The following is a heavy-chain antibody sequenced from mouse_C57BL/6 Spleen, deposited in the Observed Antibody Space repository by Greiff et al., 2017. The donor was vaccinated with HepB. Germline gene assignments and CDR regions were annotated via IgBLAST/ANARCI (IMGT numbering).Heavy chain of an antibody. D-gene: IGHD5-2*01. CDR1: GYTFTSYW. Sequence: VQLQQPGAELVRPGSSVKLSCKASGYTFTSYWMHWVKQRPIQGLEWIGNIDPSDSETHYNQKFKDKATLTVDKSSSTAYMQLSSLTSEDSAVYYCARQGEYSLYYYAMDYWGQGTSVTVSS. CDR3: ARQGEYSLYYYAMDY. V-gene: IGHV1-52*01. J-gene: IGHJ4*01. CDR2: IDPSDSET.